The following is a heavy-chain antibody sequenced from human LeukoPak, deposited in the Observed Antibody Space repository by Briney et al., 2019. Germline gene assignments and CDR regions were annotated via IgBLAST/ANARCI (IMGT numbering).Heavy chain of an antibody. Sequence: GACLRPSCAAAGSTFSSYAIRCVRPAPGEGLGWVSVISGSGGSTYYADSVKGRFTNSRDNSKNTLYMQMNSLRAEDTAVYYCAKGAEVAVPDAAPPDYWGQGTLVTVSS. D-gene: IGHD2-15*01. CDR3: AKGAEVAVPDAAPPDY. V-gene: IGHV3-23*01. CDR2: ISGSGGST. J-gene: IGHJ4*02. CDR1: GSTFSSYA.